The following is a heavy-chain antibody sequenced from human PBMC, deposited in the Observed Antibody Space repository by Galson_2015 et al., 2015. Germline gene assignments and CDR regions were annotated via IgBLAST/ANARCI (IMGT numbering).Heavy chain of an antibody. CDR1: GFTFKNYD. J-gene: IGHJ3*02. CDR3: TRGVDVTLARDDAFDI. CDR2: MGPTGGT. D-gene: IGHD3-10*01. V-gene: IGHV3-13*01. Sequence: SLRLSCAASGFTFKNYDIHWVRQGPGKGLEWVAAMGPTGGTYYADSVKVRVTISRKNAENSLHLQMNSLTAGDTAVYYRTRGVDVTLARDDAFDIWGQGTMVTVSP.